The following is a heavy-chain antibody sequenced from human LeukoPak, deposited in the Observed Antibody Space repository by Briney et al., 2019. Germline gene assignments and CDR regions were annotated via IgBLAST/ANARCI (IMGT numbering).Heavy chain of an antibody. D-gene: IGHD1-26*01. CDR1: GFTFDDYT. V-gene: IGHV3-43*01. CDR2: ISWDGGST. Sequence: GGSLRLSCAASGFTFDDYTMHWVRQAPGKGLEWVSLISWDGGSTYYADSVKGRFTISRDNSKNSLYLQMNSLRTEDTALYYCAKNRRSGSFFYYYYYMDVWGKGTTVTVSS. J-gene: IGHJ6*03. CDR3: AKNRRSGSFFYYYYYMDV.